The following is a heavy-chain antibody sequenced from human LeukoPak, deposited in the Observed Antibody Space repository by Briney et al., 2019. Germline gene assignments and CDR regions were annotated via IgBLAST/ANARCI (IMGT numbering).Heavy chain of an antibody. V-gene: IGHV1-2*02. Sequence: GASVKVSCKASGNSLNNYHMHWVRQAPGQGLEWMGWINPNSGGTNYAQKFQGRVTMTRDTSISTAYMELSRLRSDDTAVYYCARGLGATNDYWGQGTLVTVSS. D-gene: IGHD1-26*01. CDR2: INPNSGGT. CDR1: GNSLNNYH. J-gene: IGHJ4*02. CDR3: ARGLGATNDY.